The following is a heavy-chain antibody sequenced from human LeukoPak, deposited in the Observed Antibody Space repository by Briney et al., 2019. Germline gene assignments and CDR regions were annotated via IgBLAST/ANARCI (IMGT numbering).Heavy chain of an antibody. CDR3: AKDLKQLANFDY. J-gene: IGHJ4*02. Sequence: GGSLRLSCAASRFTFSSYGMSWVRQAPGKGLEWVSGISDSGGSIYYAQSVKGRFTISRDNSKNTLYLQMNSLRAEDTAVYYCAKDLKQLANFDYWGQGTLVTVSS. CDR1: RFTFSSYG. D-gene: IGHD6-6*01. CDR2: ISDSGGSI. V-gene: IGHV3-23*01.